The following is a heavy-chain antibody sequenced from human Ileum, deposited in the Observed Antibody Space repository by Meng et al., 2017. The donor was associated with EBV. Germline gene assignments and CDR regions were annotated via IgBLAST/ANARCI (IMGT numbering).Heavy chain of an antibody. V-gene: IGHV1-18*01. CDR1: GYRFSAFG. J-gene: IGHJ4*02. Sequence: QVQLVQSGAEVKKPRASVKVACKASGYRFSAFGIGWVRQAPGQGPEWMGWITTYNGDTKYAQKFQGRVTMTRETSTNTAYMELTSLRSDDTAVYYCARTYYGSYGFDYWGQGTLVTVSS. CDR3: ARTYYGSYGFDY. D-gene: IGHD3-10*01. CDR2: ITTYNGDT.